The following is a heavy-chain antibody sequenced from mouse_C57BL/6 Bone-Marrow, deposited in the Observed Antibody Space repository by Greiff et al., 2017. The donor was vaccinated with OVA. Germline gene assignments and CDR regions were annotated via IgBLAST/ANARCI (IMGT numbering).Heavy chain of an antibody. CDR3: ARHEDGYYASYFDY. CDR2: IYPGDGDT. J-gene: IGHJ2*01. D-gene: IGHD2-3*01. Sequence: VMLVESGPELAKPGASVKISCKASGYAFSSSWMNWVKQRPGKGLEWIGRIYPGDGDTNYNGKFKGKATLTADKSSSTAYMQLSSLTSEDSAVYFCARHEDGYYASYFDYWGQGTTLTVSS. CDR1: GYAFSSSW. V-gene: IGHV1-82*01.